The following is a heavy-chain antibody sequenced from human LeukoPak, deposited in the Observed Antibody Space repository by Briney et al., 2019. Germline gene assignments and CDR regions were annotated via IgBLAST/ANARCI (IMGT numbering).Heavy chain of an antibody. D-gene: IGHD3-10*01. V-gene: IGHV3-7*02. CDR2: IKQDGSEK. CDR1: GFTLSTYW. J-gene: IGHJ4*02. Sequence: GGSLRLSCAVSGFTLSTYWMSWVRQAPGKGREWVSNIKQDGSEKKYVDSVKGRFTIYTDNARNSLYLQLNSLRAEDTAVYYCAKLILGSYGFDYWGQGTLVTVSS. CDR3: AKLILGSYGFDY.